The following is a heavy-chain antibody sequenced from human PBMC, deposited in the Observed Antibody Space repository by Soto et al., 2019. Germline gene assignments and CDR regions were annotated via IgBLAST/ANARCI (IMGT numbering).Heavy chain of an antibody. J-gene: IGHJ4*02. CDR1: GFTFSSYA. D-gene: IGHD6-19*01. CDR2: ISGSGGST. CDR3: AKDPSGYSSGWSNPADY. Sequence: EVQLLESGGGLVQPGGSLRLSCAASGFTFSSYAMSWVRQAPGKGLEWVSAISGSGGSTYYADSVKGRFTISRDNSKNTLYLQMNSLRAEDTALYYCAKDPSGYSSGWSNPADYWGQGTLVTVSS. V-gene: IGHV3-23*01.